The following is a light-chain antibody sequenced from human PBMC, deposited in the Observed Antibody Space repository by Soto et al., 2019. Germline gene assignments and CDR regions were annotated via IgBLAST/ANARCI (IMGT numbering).Light chain of an antibody. CDR2: DAS. Sequence: DIQMTQSPSTLSASVGDRVTITCRASQSLNNELAWYQQKPGKAPNLLMYDASTLERGVPSRFSGTGSGTELTLTISSLQPDDFATYYCQQYHRSSITFGQGTRLEIK. J-gene: IGKJ5*01. CDR3: QQYHRSSIT. V-gene: IGKV1-5*01. CDR1: QSLNNE.